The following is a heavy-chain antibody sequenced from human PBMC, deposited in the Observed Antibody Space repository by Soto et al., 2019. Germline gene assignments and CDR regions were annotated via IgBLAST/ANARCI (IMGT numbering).Heavy chain of an antibody. D-gene: IGHD3-10*01. CDR2: IYYSGST. V-gene: IGHV4-59*01. J-gene: IGHJ3*02. Sequence: PSETLSLTCTVSGGSISSYYWSWIRQPPGQGLEWIGYIYYSGSTNYNPSLKSRVTISVDTSKNQFSLKLSSVTAADTAVYYCGVSYITMGDGYAFDIWGQGTMVTVSS. CDR3: GVSYITMGDGYAFDI. CDR1: GGSISSYY.